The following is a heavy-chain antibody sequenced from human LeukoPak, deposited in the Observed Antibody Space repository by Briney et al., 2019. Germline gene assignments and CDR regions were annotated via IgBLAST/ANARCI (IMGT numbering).Heavy chain of an antibody. CDR1: GFTFSSYS. Sequence: GGSLRLSCAASGFTFSSYSMNWVRQAPGKGLEWVSSISSSSSYIYYADSVKGRFTISRDNSKNTLYLQMNSLRAEDTAVYYCARGEQSIGGSGSPYYFDYWGQGTLVTVSS. CDR2: ISSSSSYI. V-gene: IGHV3-21*01. CDR3: ARGEQSIGGSGSPYYFDY. D-gene: IGHD3-10*01. J-gene: IGHJ4*02.